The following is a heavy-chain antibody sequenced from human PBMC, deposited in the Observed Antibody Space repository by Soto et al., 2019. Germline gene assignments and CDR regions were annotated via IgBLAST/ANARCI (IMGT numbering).Heavy chain of an antibody. V-gene: IGHV2-70*04. Sequence: RGSGPTLVNPTQTLTLTCTFSGFSLSTSGMRVSWIRQPPGKALEWLARIDWDDDKFYSTSLKTRLTISKDTSKNQVVLTMTNMDPVDTATYYCARTHTVTGGRDWYNWFDPWGQGTLVTVSS. CDR1: GFSLSTSGMR. CDR3: ARTHTVTGGRDWYNWFDP. CDR2: IDWDDDK. J-gene: IGHJ5*02. D-gene: IGHD4-17*01.